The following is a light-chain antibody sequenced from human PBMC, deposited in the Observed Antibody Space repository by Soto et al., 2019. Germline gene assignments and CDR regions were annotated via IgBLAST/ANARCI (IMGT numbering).Light chain of an antibody. CDR1: NIGKKS. CDR3: QVWDSSSDHHYV. CDR2: DDS. V-gene: IGLV3-21*02. Sequence: SYELTQPPSVSVAPGQTARITCGGNNIGKKSVHWYQQKPGQAPVLVVYDDSDRPSGIPERFSGSNSGNTATLTISRVEAGDEADYHCQVWDSSSDHHYVFGTGTKVTVL. J-gene: IGLJ1*01.